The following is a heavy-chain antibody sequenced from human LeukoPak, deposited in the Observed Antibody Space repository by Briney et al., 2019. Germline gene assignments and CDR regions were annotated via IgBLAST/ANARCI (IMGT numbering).Heavy chain of an antibody. CDR3: ATGYSSV. D-gene: IGHD6-19*01. CDR2: MNPNSGNT. CDR1: GYAFTSYD. Sequence: ASVEVACKSSGYAFTSYDINGVRQATGQGLEWMGWMNPNSGNTGYAQKFQGRVTMTRNTSISTAYMELSSLRSEDTAVYCCATGYSSVWGQGTLVTVSS. J-gene: IGHJ4*02. V-gene: IGHV1-8*01.